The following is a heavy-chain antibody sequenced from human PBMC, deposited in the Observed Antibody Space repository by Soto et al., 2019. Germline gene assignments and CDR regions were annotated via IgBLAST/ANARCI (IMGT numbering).Heavy chain of an antibody. V-gene: IGHV1-18*01. CDR3: ARVRYDSSGYYYSGSGFDY. D-gene: IGHD3-22*01. CDR2: ISAYNGNT. J-gene: IGHJ4*02. CDR1: GYTFTSYG. Sequence: QVQLVQSGAEVKKPGASVKVSCKASGYTFTSYGISWVRQAPGQGLEWMGWISAYNGNTNYAQKLQGRVTMTTDTSTSTAYMELRSLRADDTAVYYCARVRYDSSGYYYSGSGFDYWGQGTLVTVSS.